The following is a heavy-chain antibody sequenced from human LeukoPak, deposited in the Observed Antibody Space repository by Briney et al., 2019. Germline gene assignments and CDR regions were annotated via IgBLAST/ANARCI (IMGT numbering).Heavy chain of an antibody. D-gene: IGHD2-15*01. CDR1: GFTFSSYE. CDR2: MSSSSSNI. J-gene: IGHJ3*02. CDR3: ARGQYCSGATCYVNDAFDI. V-gene: IGHV3-21*01. Sequence: GGSLRLSCAASGFTFSSYEMNWVRQAPGKGLEWVSSMSSSSSNIYYADSVKGRFTISRDNAKNSLYLQMNSLRAEDTAVYYCARGQYCSGATCYVNDAFDIWGQGTMVTVSS.